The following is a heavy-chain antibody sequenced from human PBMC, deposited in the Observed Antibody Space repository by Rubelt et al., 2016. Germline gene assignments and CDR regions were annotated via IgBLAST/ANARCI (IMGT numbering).Heavy chain of an antibody. CDR3: ARTYNWNDGGEDNAFDI. V-gene: IGHV1-18*01. D-gene: IGHD1-1*01. Sequence: GLEWMGWISAYNGNTNYAQKLQGRVTMTTDTSTSTAYMELRSLRSDDTAVYYCARTYNWNDGGEDNAFDIWGQGTMVTVSS. J-gene: IGHJ3*02. CDR2: ISAYNGNT.